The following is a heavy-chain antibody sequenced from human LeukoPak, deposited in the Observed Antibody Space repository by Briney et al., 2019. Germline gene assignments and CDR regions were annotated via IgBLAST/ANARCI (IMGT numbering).Heavy chain of an antibody. CDR2: IYSGGTT. V-gene: IGHV3-53*01. D-gene: IGHD2-21*02. CDR3: AVVVAAIPPYGMDV. Sequence: GGSLRLSCAASGFIVSSSYMSWVRQAPGKGLEWVSVIYSGGTTYHADSVKGRFTISRDNSKNTLYLQMNSLRAEDTAVYYCAVVVAAIPPYGMDVWGQGTTVTVSS. J-gene: IGHJ6*02. CDR1: GFIVSSSY.